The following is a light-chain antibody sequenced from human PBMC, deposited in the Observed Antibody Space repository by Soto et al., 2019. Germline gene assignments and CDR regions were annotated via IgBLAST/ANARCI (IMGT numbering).Light chain of an antibody. CDR2: WAS. Sequence: DIAMTQSHDTLAVSLGERATINCKSSQSVLYSSNRNNYLSWYQQTPGQPPMLLISWASTREAGVPDRFSCSGSGTDFTLTISILQAEDVAVYYCQQYYSTLITFGQGTRLEIK. CDR1: QSVLYSSNRNNY. CDR3: QQYYSTLIT. J-gene: IGKJ5*01. V-gene: IGKV4-1*01.